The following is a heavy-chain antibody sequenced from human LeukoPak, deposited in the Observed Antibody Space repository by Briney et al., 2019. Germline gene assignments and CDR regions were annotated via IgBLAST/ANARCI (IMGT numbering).Heavy chain of an antibody. D-gene: IGHD6-6*01. Sequence: GGSLRLSCAASGFTFDDYAMHWVRQAPGKGLEWVSLISWDGGSTYYADSVKGRFTISRDNCKNSLYLQMNSLRAEDTALYYCAKGSSSSYYYYYMDVWGKGTTVTVSS. V-gene: IGHV3-43D*03. J-gene: IGHJ6*03. CDR2: ISWDGGST. CDR1: GFTFDDYA. CDR3: AKGSSSSYYYYYMDV.